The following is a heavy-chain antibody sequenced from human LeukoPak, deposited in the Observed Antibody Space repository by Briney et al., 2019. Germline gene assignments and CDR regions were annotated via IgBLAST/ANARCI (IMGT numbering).Heavy chain of an antibody. J-gene: IGHJ6*02. D-gene: IGHD2-2*01. CDR1: GFTFSSYG. Sequence: GRSLRLSCAASGFTFSSYGMHWVRQAPGKGLEWVTVISYDGSSKYYADSVKGRFTISRDNSKNTLYLQMNSLRAEDTAVYYCARDRPNCSSTSCYLHYYYGMDVWGQGTTVTVSS. V-gene: IGHV3-30*03. CDR3: ARDRPNCSSTSCYLHYYYGMDV. CDR2: ISYDGSSK.